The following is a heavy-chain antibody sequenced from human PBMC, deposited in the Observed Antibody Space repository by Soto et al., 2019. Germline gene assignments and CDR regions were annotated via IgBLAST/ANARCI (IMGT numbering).Heavy chain of an antibody. CDR3: AKDVPDYGMDV. CDR1: GFTFSSYA. J-gene: IGHJ6*02. V-gene: IGHV3-23*01. D-gene: IGHD6-6*01. CDR2: ISGRGGST. Sequence: EVQLLESGGGLVQPGGSLRLSCAASGFTFSSYAMSWVRQAPGKGLEWVSAISGRGGSTYYADSVKGRFTISGDKSKNRLYLQMTSLRAEDTAVYYCAKDVPDYGMDVWGQGTTVTVSS.